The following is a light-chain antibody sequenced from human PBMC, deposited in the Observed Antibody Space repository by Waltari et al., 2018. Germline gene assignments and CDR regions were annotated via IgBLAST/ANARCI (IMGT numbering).Light chain of an antibody. Sequence: DIQMTQSPSSLSASVGDRVTITCQARQDISNYLNWYQQKPGKAPKALIYDASNLETGVPSRFSGSGSGTDFTFTISSLQPEDIATYYCQQYDNLLPTFGQGTRLEIK. CDR3: QQYDNLLPT. CDR2: DAS. V-gene: IGKV1-33*01. J-gene: IGKJ5*01. CDR1: QDISNY.